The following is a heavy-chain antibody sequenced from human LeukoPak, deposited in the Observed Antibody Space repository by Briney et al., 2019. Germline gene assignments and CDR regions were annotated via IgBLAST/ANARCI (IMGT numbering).Heavy chain of an antibody. CDR1: GCTFSTYW. CDR3: ARDGVVPAAMVDYFDC. CDR2: IKQDGCEK. Sequence: PGGSLRLSCVASGCTFSTYWMSWVRQAPGKGLEWVANIKQDGCEKHYVDSVKGRFTISRDNAKNSLYLQMHSLRAEDTAVYYCARDGVVPAAMVDYFDCWGQGTLVTVSS. J-gene: IGHJ4*02. D-gene: IGHD2-2*01. V-gene: IGHV3-7*01.